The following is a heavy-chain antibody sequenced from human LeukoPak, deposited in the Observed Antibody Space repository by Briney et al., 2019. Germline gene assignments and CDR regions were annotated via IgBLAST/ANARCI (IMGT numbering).Heavy chain of an antibody. CDR3: ARYAYYDILTGYRYFDY. CDR1: GGSISSYY. D-gene: IGHD3-9*01. CDR2: IYYSGST. J-gene: IGHJ4*02. Sequence: SEALSLTCTVSGGSISSYYWSWIRQPPGKGLEWIGYIYYSGSTNYNPSLKSRVTISVDTSKNQLSLKLSSVTAADTAVYYCARYAYYDILTGYRYFDYWGQGTLVTVSS. V-gene: IGHV4-59*01.